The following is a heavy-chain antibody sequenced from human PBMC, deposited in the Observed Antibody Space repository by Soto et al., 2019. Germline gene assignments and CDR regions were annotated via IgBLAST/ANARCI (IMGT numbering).Heavy chain of an antibody. CDR1: GGTFSSYT. CDR3: ARAPNDYGDVEYFQH. D-gene: IGHD4-17*01. J-gene: IGHJ1*01. V-gene: IGHV1-69*02. CDR2: IIPILGIA. Sequence: QVQLVQSGAEVKKPGSWVKVSCKASGGTFSSYTISWVRQAPGQGLEWMGRIIPILGIANYAQKFQGRVTITADKSTSTAYMELSSLRSEDTAVYYCARAPNDYGDVEYFQHWGQGTLVTVSS.